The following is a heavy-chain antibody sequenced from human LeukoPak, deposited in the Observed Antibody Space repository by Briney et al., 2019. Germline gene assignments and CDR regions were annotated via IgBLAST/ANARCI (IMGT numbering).Heavy chain of an antibody. Sequence: GGSLRLSCAASGFTVSSNYMSWVRQAPGKGLEWVSVIYSGGSTYYADSVKGRFTISRHNSKNTLYLQMNSLRAEDTAVYYCASLGYCSSTSCWGATEPYYYGMDVWGQGTTVTVSS. CDR1: GFTVSSNY. V-gene: IGHV3-53*04. J-gene: IGHJ6*02. D-gene: IGHD2-2*01. CDR2: IYSGGST. CDR3: ASLGYCSSTSCWGATEPYYYGMDV.